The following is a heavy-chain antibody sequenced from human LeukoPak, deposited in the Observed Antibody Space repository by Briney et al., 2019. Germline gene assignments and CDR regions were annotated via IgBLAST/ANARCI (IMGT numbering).Heavy chain of an antibody. V-gene: IGHV3-23*01. Sequence: GGSLRLSCAASGFTFSSYGMHWVRQAPGKGLEWVSAIGGRDGSTYYADSVKGRFTISRDNSKNTLYVQMNSLRAEDTAVYYCAKGQYYGSGSLDYWGQGTLVTVSS. CDR2: IGGRDGST. CDR3: AKGQYYGSGSLDY. CDR1: GFTFSSYG. J-gene: IGHJ4*02. D-gene: IGHD3-10*01.